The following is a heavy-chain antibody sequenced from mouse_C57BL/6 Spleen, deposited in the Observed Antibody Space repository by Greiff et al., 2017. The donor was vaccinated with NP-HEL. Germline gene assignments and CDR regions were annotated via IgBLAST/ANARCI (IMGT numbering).Heavy chain of an antibody. V-gene: IGHV1-64*01. D-gene: IGHD2-4*01. CDR2: IHPDSGST. CDR3: ARGDDYAYFGY. J-gene: IGHJ2*01. CDR1: GYTFTSYW. Sequence: QVQLQQPGAELVKPGASVKLSCKASGYTFTSYWMHWVKQRPGQGLEWIGLIHPDSGSTNYNEKFKSKATLTLDKSSSTAYMQLSSLTSEDSAVYYCARGDDYAYFGYWGQGTTLTVAS.